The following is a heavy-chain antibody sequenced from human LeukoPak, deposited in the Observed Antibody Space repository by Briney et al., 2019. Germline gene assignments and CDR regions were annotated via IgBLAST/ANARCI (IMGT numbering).Heavy chain of an antibody. D-gene: IGHD3-22*01. J-gene: IGHJ3*02. CDR3: ARARNYYDSSDYYYEGDAFDI. V-gene: IGHV4-39*07. Sequence: SETLSLTCTVSSGSISTSNYYWGWVRQPPGTALEWIGNIFYSGSTYYSPSLKSRVTISLDTSKNQFSLKLSSVTAADTAVYFCARARNYYDSSDYYYEGDAFDIWGQGTMVTVSS. CDR2: IFYSGST. CDR1: SGSISTSNYY.